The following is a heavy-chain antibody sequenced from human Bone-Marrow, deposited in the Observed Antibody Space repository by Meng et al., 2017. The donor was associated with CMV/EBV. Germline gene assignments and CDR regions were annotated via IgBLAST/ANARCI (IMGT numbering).Heavy chain of an antibody. CDR1: GASFTEYY. CDR2: IYPRRGSA. V-gene: IGHV4-34*01. CDR3: ARGPTGSGWSFDL. D-gene: IGHD6-13*01. Sequence: CAVYGASFTEYYWTWIRRPPGKGLEWIGEIYPRRGSASYNPSLKSRVTISPDTSRSQFSLILRSVTAADTAIYYCARGPTGSGWSFDLWGQGTLVTVSS. J-gene: IGHJ5*02.